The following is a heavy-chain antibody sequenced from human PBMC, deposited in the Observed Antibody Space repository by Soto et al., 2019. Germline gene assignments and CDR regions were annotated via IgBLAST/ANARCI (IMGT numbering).Heavy chain of an antibody. CDR3: TGGPPNWGFDA. D-gene: IGHD7-27*01. J-gene: IGHJ5*01. Sequence: GASVKVSCKASGYTFTNFGISWVRQTAGQGLEWMGWMSPKTANTGYAQKFQGRVTMTRSTSISTAYMELSSLTSEDTAVYYCTGGPPNWGFDAWGQGTPVTVSS. CDR2: MSPKTANT. V-gene: IGHV1-8*01. CDR1: GYTFTNFG.